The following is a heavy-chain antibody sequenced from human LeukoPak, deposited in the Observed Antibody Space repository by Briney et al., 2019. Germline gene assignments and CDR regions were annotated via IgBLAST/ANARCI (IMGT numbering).Heavy chain of an antibody. Sequence: PGGSLRLSCAASGFTFSSYSMNWVRQAPGKGLEWVSSISSSSSYIYNPASVKGRFTISTDNASNSLYLQMNSLRAEDTAVYYCARVGSDAFDIWGQGTMVTVSS. J-gene: IGHJ3*02. V-gene: IGHV3-21*01. CDR3: ARVGSDAFDI. CDR1: GFTFSSYS. CDR2: ISSSSSYI. D-gene: IGHD1-14*01.